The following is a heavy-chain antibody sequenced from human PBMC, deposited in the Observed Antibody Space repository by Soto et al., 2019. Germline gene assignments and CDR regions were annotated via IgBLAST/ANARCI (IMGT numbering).Heavy chain of an antibody. CDR2: ISPYNGNT. CDR1: GYPFTHYG. J-gene: IGHJ6*02. Sequence: QVQLVQSGAEVKKPGASVKVSCKSSGYPFTHYGITWVRQAPGQGLEWMGWISPYNGNTNYGQTLQGRVTLTTDTXTIXVYMELRSLRSDDTAVYYCARDQSFDRSYYYGIDVWGQGTTVTVSS. CDR3: ARDQSFDRSYYYGIDV. V-gene: IGHV1-18*01. D-gene: IGHD3-10*01.